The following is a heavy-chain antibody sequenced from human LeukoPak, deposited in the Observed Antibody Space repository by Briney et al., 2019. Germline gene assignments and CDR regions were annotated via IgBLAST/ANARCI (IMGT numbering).Heavy chain of an antibody. D-gene: IGHD6-13*01. V-gene: IGHV1-18*01. CDR1: GYTFTSYG. CDR3: ARRSSTREDY. CDR2: ISAYNGNT. J-gene: IGHJ4*02. Sequence: GASVKVSCKASGYTFTSYGISWVRQAPGQGLEWMGWISAYNGNTNYAQKFQGRVTMTRNTSITTAYMELSSLRSEDTAVYYCARRSSTREDYWGQGTLVTVSS.